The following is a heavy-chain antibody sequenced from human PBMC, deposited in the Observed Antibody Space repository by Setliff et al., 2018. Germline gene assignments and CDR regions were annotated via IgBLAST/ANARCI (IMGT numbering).Heavy chain of an antibody. CDR2: IIPIFGTA. CDR3: ARGGGNSVY. J-gene: IGHJ4*02. CDR1: GGTFSSYA. Sequence: SVKVSCKASGGTFSSYAISWVRQAPGQGLEWMGGIIPIFGTANYAQKFQGRVTMTRDTSISTAYMELSRLRSDDTAVYYCARGGGNSVYWGQGTLVTVSS. V-gene: IGHV1-69*05. D-gene: IGHD2-21*02.